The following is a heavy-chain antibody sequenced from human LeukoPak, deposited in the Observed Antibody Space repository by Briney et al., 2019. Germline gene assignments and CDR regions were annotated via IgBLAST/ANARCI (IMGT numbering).Heavy chain of an antibody. CDR2: IFINDRT. CDR3: ARGGFSTATAPDY. CDR1: GGPISSYP. D-gene: IGHD2/OR15-2a*01. V-gene: IGHV4-4*07. J-gene: IGHJ4*02. Sequence: PSETLSLTCTVPGGPISSYPWSWIRQPAGKGLEWIGRIFINDRTEYNPSLKSRVTMSVDTSKNQFSLKLSSVTAADTAVYYCARGGFSTATAPDYWGQGTLVTVSS.